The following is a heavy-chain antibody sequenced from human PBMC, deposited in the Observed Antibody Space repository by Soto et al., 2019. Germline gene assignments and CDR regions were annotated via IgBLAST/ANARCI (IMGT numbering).Heavy chain of an antibody. CDR3: VLGYCSSTSCQWFDY. CDR2: IIPIFGTA. D-gene: IGHD2-2*01. V-gene: IGHV1-69*13. J-gene: IGHJ4*02. CDR1: GGTFSSYA. Sequence: GASVKVSCKASGGTFSSYAISWVRQAPGQGLEWMGGIIPIFGTANYAQKFQGRVTITADESTSTAYMELSSLRSEDTAVYYCVLGYCSSTSCQWFDYWGQGTLVTVSS.